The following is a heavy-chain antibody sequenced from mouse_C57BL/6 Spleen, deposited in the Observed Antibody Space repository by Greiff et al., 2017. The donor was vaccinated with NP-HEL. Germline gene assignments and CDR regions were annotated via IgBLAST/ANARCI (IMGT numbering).Heavy chain of an antibody. CDR2: INPNNGGT. CDR3: ARTPHDYDGDYYAMDY. V-gene: IGHV1-26*01. J-gene: IGHJ4*01. CDR1: GYTFTDYY. Sequence: EVQLQQSGPELVKPGASVKISCKASGYTFTDYYMNWVKQSHGKSLEWIGDINPNNGGTSYNQKFKGKATLTVDKSSSTAYMELRSLTSEDSEVYYCARTPHDYDGDYYAMDYWGQGTSVTVSS. D-gene: IGHD2-4*01.